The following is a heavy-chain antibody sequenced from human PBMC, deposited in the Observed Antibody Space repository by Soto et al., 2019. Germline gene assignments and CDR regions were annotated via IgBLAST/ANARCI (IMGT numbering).Heavy chain of an antibody. CDR2: ISYDGSNK. Sequence: QVQLVEFGGGVVQPGRSLRLSCAASGFTFSSYAMHWVRQAPGKGLEWVAVISYDGSNKYYADSVKGRFTISRDNSKNTLYLQMNSLRAEDTAVYYCARDKRDLRFLEWSYYFDFWGQGTLVTVSS. D-gene: IGHD3-3*01. V-gene: IGHV3-30-3*01. J-gene: IGHJ4*02. CDR3: ARDKRDLRFLEWSYYFDF. CDR1: GFTFSSYA.